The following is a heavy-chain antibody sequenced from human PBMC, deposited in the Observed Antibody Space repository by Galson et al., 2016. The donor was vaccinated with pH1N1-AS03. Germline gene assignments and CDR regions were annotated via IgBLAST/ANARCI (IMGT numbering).Heavy chain of an antibody. CDR3: VSVWGDYDY. J-gene: IGHJ4*02. V-gene: IGHV4-39*07. CDR1: DGSVRSTSYY. CDR2: IFYNGKT. D-gene: IGHD3-16*01. Sequence: ETLSLTCNVSDGSVRSTSYYWGWIRQPPGKGLGWIGNIFYNGKTYYSPSLKSRVTISVDTSKNQLSLKLTSVTAADTAVYYCVSVWGDYDYWGQGTLVTVSS.